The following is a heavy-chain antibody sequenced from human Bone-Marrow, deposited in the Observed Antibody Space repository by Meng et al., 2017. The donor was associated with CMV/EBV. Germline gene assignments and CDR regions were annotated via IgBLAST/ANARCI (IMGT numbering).Heavy chain of an antibody. V-gene: IGHV1-46*01. CDR1: GYIFTNYY. CDR2: ITSGHGST. J-gene: IGHJ4*02. CDR3: ARTRATRMGTPFDY. D-gene: IGHD4-23*01. Sequence: ASVKVSCKASGYIFTNYYMHWVRQAPGQGLEWMAKITSGHGSTTYAQKFQGRVTMTRDTSTSTVYMELSSLRSEDTAVYYCARTRATRMGTPFDYWGQGTLVTVSS.